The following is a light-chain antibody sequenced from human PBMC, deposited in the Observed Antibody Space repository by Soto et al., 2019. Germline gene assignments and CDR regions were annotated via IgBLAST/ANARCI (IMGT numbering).Light chain of an antibody. J-gene: IGLJ1*01. CDR2: EVV. CDR1: KKVIGVYAF. Sequence: QSGLNQPPSASGPPVQAVTISCAGTKKVIGVYAFVCWYQNHPGKAPRLIIYEVVQRPSGVPDRFSGSKSGNTASLTVSGLQVADEADYFCKSYAGSNTYVLGSGTNVTVL. V-gene: IGLV2-8*01. CDR3: KSYAGSNTYV.